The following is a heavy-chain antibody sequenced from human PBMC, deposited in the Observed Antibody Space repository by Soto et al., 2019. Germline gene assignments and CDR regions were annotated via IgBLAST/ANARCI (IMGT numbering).Heavy chain of an antibody. CDR3: GISRHDRRYLYYGMDV. D-gene: IGHD3-22*01. V-gene: IGHV1-69*02. CDR2: IIPILGIT. CDR1: GDTFSSNT. Sequence: VQLVQSGAEVTKPGSSVKVSCKASGDTFSSNTISWVRQVPGHGLEWMGRIIPILGITNYAQNFQGRITIIADEPIPTAHMELSSLRSEDTAMYYCGISRHDRRYLYYGMDVWGQGTTVTVSS. J-gene: IGHJ6*02.